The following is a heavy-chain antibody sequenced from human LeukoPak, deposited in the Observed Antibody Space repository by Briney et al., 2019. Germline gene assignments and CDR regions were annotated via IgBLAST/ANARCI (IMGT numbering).Heavy chain of an antibody. V-gene: IGHV3-74*01. Sequence: GGSLRLSCAASGFTFSNYWMHRVRQDPGKGLMWVSFINPDGSTTYYADSVKGRFTISRDNAKNSLYLQMNSLRAEDTAVYYCARAKRNGFDIWGQGTMVTVSS. CDR2: INPDGSTT. J-gene: IGHJ3*02. CDR1: GFTFSNYW. CDR3: ARAKRNGFDI.